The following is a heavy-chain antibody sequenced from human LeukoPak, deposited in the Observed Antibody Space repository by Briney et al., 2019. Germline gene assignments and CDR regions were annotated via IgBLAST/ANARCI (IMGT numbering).Heavy chain of an antibody. V-gene: IGHV1-2*06. Sequence: ASVKVSCKASGYTFTGYYMHWVRQAPGQGLEWMGRINPNSGGTNYAQKFQGRVTMTRDTSISTAYMELSRLRSDDTAVYYCARGNINYYDSSGLGYWGQGTLVTVSS. D-gene: IGHD3-22*01. CDR2: INPNSGGT. J-gene: IGHJ4*02. CDR1: GYTFTGYY. CDR3: ARGNINYYDSSGLGY.